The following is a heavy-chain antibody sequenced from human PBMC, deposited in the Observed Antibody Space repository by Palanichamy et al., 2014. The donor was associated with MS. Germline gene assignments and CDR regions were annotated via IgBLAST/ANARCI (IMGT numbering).Heavy chain of an antibody. V-gene: IGHV4-61*02. CDR2: IYTSGST. CDR3: ASGITMVRGTFEYYYYGMDV. Sequence: VQLQESGPGLVKPSQTLSLTCTVSGGSISSGSYYWSWIRQPAGKGLEWIGRIYTSGSTNYNPSLKSRVTISVDTSKNQFSLKLSSVTAADTAVYYCASGITMVRGTFEYYYYGMDVWGQGTTVTVSS. CDR1: GGSISSGSYY. J-gene: IGHJ6*02. D-gene: IGHD3-10*01.